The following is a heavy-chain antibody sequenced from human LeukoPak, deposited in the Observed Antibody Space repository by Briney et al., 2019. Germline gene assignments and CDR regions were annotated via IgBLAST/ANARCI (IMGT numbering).Heavy chain of an antibody. D-gene: IGHD3-3*01. V-gene: IGHV1-8*02. CDR2: MNPNSGNT. CDR1: GYTFTSYG. Sequence: GASVKVSCKASGYTFTSYGISWVRQAPGQGLEWMGWMNPNSGNTGYAQKFQGRVTMTRNTSISTAYMELSSLRSEDTAVYYCARGPAGSWSGYYGQYYYYYYGMDVWGQGTTVTVSS. J-gene: IGHJ6*02. CDR3: ARGPAGSWSGYYGQYYYYYYGMDV.